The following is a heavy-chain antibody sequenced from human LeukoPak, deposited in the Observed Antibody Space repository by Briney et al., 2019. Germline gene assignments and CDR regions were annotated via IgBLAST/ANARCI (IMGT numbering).Heavy chain of an antibody. V-gene: IGHV3-30*02. D-gene: IGHD3-9*01. J-gene: IGHJ4*02. CDR2: IRFDGSNE. CDR3: AKGANLRYFDWLHFDY. CDR1: GFTFSSYG. Sequence: GGSPRLSCAASGFTFSSYGMHWVRQAPGKWPEWVAFIRFDGSNEYYADSVKGRFTISRDNSKNTLSLQMNSLRAEDTAVYYCAKGANLRYFDWLHFDYWGQGTLVTVSS.